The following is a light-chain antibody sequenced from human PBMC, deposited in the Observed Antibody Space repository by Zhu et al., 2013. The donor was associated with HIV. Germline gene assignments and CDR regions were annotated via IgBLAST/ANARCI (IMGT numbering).Light chain of an antibody. CDR1: QSVSSY. Sequence: EIVLTQSPATLSLSPGERATLSCRASQSVSSYLAWYQQKPGQAPRLLIYGASTRATGIPAGFSGSGSGTEFTLTISSLQSEDFAVYYCQQYNSWPLTFGGGTKVEIK. J-gene: IGKJ4*01. CDR2: GAS. V-gene: IGKV3-15*01. CDR3: QQYNSWPLT.